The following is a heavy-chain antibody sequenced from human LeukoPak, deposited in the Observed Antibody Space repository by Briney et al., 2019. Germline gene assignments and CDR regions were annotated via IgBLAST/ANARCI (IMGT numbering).Heavy chain of an antibody. CDR3: ATSGTPSYYYYGMDV. V-gene: IGHV4-34*01. J-gene: IGHJ6*02. Sequence: SETLSLTCAVYGGSFSGYYWSWLRQPPGKGLEWIGEINHSGSTNYNPSLRSRVTISVDTSKNQFSLKLSSVTAADTAMYYCATSGTPSYYYYGMDVWGQGTTVTVSS. CDR2: INHSGST. CDR1: GGSFSGYY.